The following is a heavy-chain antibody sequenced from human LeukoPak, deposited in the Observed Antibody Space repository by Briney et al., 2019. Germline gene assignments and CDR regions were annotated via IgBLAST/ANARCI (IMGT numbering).Heavy chain of an antibody. J-gene: IGHJ6*03. CDR1: GYTFTGYY. V-gene: IGHV1-2*06. CDR3: ARESGPDIVVVPAAMMYYYYMDV. CDR2: INPNSGGT. Sequence: ASVKVSCKASGYTFTGYYMHWVRQAPGQGLEWMGRINPNSGGTNYAQKFQGRVTMTRDTSISTDYMELSRLRSDDTAVYYCARESGPDIVVVPAAMMYYYYMDVWGKGTTVTVSS. D-gene: IGHD2-2*01.